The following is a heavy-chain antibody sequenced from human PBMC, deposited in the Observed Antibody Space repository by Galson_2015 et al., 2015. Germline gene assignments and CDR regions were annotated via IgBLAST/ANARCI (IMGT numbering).Heavy chain of an antibody. V-gene: IGHV2-5*01. CDR1: GFSLSTSGVG. D-gene: IGHD2-8*01. CDR3: AHSVAVLMVYARGVGFDY. Sequence: PALVKPTQTLTLTCTFSGFSLSTSGVGVGWIRQPPGKALEWLALIYWNDDKRYSPSLKSRLTITKDTSKNQVVLTMTNMDPVDTATYYCAHSVAVLMVYARGVGFDYWGQGTLVTVSS. J-gene: IGHJ4*02. CDR2: IYWNDDK.